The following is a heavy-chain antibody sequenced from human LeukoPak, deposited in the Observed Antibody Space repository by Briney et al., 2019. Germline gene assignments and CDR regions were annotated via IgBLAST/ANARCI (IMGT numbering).Heavy chain of an antibody. Sequence: GGSLRLSCAASGFTFDDYGMHWVRQAPGKGLEWLSLITWDGRSAYYADSVRGRFTISRDNSKNSLSLQMNSLRAEDTALYYCAKGPGAAVGKRYIQHWGQGTLVTVSS. CDR1: GFTFDDYG. CDR2: ITWDGRSA. J-gene: IGHJ1*01. V-gene: IGHV3-43D*03. D-gene: IGHD6-13*01. CDR3: AKGPGAAVGKRYIQH.